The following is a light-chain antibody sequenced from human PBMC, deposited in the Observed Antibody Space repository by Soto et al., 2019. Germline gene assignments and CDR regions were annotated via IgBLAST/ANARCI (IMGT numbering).Light chain of an antibody. V-gene: IGLV2-14*01. Sequence: QSALTQPASVSGSPGQSITISCTGTSSDVGGYNYVSWYQQHPGTAPKLMIYEVNNRPSGVSNRFSGSKSGNTASLTISGLQAEDEADYYCNSYTSSSTRVFGGGTQLTVL. J-gene: IGLJ2*01. CDR3: NSYTSSSTRV. CDR2: EVN. CDR1: SSDVGGYNY.